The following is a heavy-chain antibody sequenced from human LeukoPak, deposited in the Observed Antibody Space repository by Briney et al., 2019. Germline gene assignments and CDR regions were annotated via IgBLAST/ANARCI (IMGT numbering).Heavy chain of an antibody. CDR2: IYPGDSDT. CDR3: ARGFYGDYYYYYYMDV. D-gene: IGHD2-21*02. Sequence: GESLKISCKGSGYSFTTYWIGWVRQMPGKGLEWMGIIYPGDSDTRYSPSFQGQVTISADRSISTAYLQWSSLKASDTAMYYCARGFYGDYYYYYYMDVWGKGTTVTISS. J-gene: IGHJ6*03. CDR1: GYSFTTYW. V-gene: IGHV5-51*01.